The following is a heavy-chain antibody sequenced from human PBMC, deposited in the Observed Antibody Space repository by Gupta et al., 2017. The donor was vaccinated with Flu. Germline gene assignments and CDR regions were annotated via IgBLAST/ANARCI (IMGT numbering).Heavy chain of an antibody. J-gene: IGHJ6*02. CDR2: ISSSSSTI. D-gene: IGHD1-26*01. V-gene: IGHV3-48*02. CDR3: ARDFAARGSYSGGGMDV. Sequence: EVQLVESGGGLVQPGGSLRLSCAASGFTSSSYSMSWVRQAPGKGLEWVSYISSSSSTIYYADSVKGRFTISRDNAKNSLYLQMNSLRDEDTAVYYCARDFAARGSYSGGGMDVWGQGTTVTVSS. CDR1: GFTSSSYS.